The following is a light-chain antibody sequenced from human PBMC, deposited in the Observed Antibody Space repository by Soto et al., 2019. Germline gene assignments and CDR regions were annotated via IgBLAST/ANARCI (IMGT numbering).Light chain of an antibody. Sequence: QSVLTQPPSVTGSPGQSIAISCTGTSGDIGTYNLVSWYQQHPGKAPKLMISEVNKRPSGVSDRFSGSKSGDTASLTISGLRTEDEADYYCCSFAGSGTGVFGTGTKVTVL. CDR1: SGDIGTYNL. V-gene: IGLV2-23*02. CDR3: CSFAGSGTGV. CDR2: EVN. J-gene: IGLJ1*01.